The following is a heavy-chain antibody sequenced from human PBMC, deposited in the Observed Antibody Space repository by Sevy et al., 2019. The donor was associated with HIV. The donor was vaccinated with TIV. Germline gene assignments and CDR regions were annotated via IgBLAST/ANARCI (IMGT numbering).Heavy chain of an antibody. Sequence: GGSLRLSCAASGFTFDDFAMHWVRQVPGKGLEWVSGLNWDSGSVAYADSVKGRFTISRDNAKNALFLQMNSQRAEDTALYYCAKDIGATGIAVVANWGQGIQVTVSS. V-gene: IGHV3-9*01. J-gene: IGHJ4*02. D-gene: IGHD6-19*01. CDR3: AKDIGATGIAVVAN. CDR1: GFTFDDFA. CDR2: LNWDSGSV.